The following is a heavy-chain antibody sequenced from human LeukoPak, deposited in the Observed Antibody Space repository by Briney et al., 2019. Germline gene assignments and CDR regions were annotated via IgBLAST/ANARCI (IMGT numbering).Heavy chain of an antibody. V-gene: IGHV3-64*01. CDR2: ISSNGGST. Sequence: PGGSLRLSCSPSGFTVSSKAMGWVRQAPGKGLEYVSAISSNGGSTSYANSVKGRFTISRDNSKNPLYLQMGSLRAEDMAVYYCARKASIGGRCIDYRGQGTLVTVSS. CDR1: GFTVSSKA. D-gene: IGHD6-6*01. CDR3: ARKASIGGRCIDY. J-gene: IGHJ4*02.